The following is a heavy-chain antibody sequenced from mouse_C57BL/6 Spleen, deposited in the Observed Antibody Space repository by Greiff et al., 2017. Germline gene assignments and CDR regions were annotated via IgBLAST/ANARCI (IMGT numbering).Heavy chain of an antibody. V-gene: IGHV5-4*03. CDR3: ARAYGNYGWFDY. Sequence: EVNVVESGGGLVKPGGSLKLSCAASGFTFSSYAMSWVRQTPEKRLEWVATISDGGSYTYSPDNVKGRFTISRDNTKNNLYLQMSHLKSEDTAMYYCARAYGNYGWFDYWGQGTTLTVSS. D-gene: IGHD2-1*01. J-gene: IGHJ2*01. CDR1: GFTFSSYA. CDR2: ISDGGSYT.